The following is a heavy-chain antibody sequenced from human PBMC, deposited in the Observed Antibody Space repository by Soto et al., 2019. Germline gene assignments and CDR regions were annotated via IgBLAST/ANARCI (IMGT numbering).Heavy chain of an antibody. D-gene: IGHD1-26*01. V-gene: IGHV4-34*01. CDR1: GGSFSGYY. CDR3: ARAPVSPSGYFDY. J-gene: IGHJ4*02. CDR2: INHSGST. Sequence: SETLSLTCAVYGGSFSGYYWSWIRQPPGKGLEWIGEINHSGSTNYNPSLKSRVTISVDTSKNQFSLKLSSVTAADTAVYYCARAPVSPSGYFDYWGQGTLVTVSS.